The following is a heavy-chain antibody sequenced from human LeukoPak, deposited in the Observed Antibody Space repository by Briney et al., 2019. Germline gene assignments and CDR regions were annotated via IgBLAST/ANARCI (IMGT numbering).Heavy chain of an antibody. Sequence: ASVTVSCKASGYTFTSYYMHWVRQAPGQGLEWMGIINPSGGSTSYAQKFLGRVTMTSDMSTSTVYMELSSLRSEDTAVYYCARVSCSGGSCGGSFDYWGQGTLVTVSS. D-gene: IGHD2-15*01. V-gene: IGHV1-46*01. J-gene: IGHJ4*02. CDR3: ARVSCSGGSCGGSFDY. CDR2: INPSGGST. CDR1: GYTFTSYY.